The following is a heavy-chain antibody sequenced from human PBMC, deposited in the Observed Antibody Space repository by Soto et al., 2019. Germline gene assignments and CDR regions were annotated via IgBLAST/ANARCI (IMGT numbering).Heavy chain of an antibody. CDR1: GFTFSRYC. D-gene: IGHD3-3*01. CDR2: IKQDGSEK. V-gene: IGHV3-7*01. J-gene: IGHJ5*02. Sequence: EVQLVESGGDLVQPGGSLRLSCATSGFTFSRYCMSWVRQAPGKGLEWVANIKQDGSEKSYVDSVKGRFTISRDNALNSLYLQMNSLRAEDTAVYYCARDVYYGFWSGYGLEWFDPWGQGTRVTVSS. CDR3: ARDVYYGFWSGYGLEWFDP.